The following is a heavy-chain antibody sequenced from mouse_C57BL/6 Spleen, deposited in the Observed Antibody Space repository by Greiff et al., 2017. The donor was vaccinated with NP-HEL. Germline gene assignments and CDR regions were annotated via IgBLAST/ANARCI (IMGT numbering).Heavy chain of an antibody. Sequence: VQLQQSGAELVRPGTSVKVSCKASGYAFTNYLIEWVKQRPGQGLEWIGVINPGSGGTNYNEKFKGKATLTADKSSSTAYMQLSSLTSEDSAVYFCARWGSALSYWGQGTLVTVSA. J-gene: IGHJ3*01. V-gene: IGHV1-54*01. CDR3: ARWGSALSY. CDR2: INPGSGGT. CDR1: GYAFTNYL. D-gene: IGHD6-1*01.